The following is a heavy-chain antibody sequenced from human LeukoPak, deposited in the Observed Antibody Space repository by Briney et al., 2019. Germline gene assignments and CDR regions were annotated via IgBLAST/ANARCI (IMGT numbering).Heavy chain of an antibody. CDR1: GFTFSTYS. CDR3: TRAPPPIQLERPGTYDY. J-gene: IGHJ4*02. Sequence: GGSLRLSCAASGFTFSTYSMNWVRQAPGKGLEWVSSISSSSYIFYADSVKGRFTISRDNAKNSLYLQMNSLRAEDTAVYYCTRAPPPIQLERPGTYDYWGQGTLVTVSS. D-gene: IGHD1-1*01. CDR2: ISSSSYI. V-gene: IGHV3-21*01.